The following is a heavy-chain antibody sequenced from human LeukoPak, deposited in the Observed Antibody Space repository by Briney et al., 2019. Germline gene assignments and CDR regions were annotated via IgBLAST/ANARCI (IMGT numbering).Heavy chain of an antibody. J-gene: IGHJ5*02. CDR2: IYYSGST. Sequence: SETLSLTCTVSGASISSSYWSWIRQPPGKGLEWIGYIYYSGSTNYNPSLKSRVTMSVDTSKNQFSLKLSSVTAADTAVYYCARSVLFDPWGQGTLVTVSS. V-gene: IGHV4-59*01. CDR1: GASISSSY. CDR3: ARSVLFDP.